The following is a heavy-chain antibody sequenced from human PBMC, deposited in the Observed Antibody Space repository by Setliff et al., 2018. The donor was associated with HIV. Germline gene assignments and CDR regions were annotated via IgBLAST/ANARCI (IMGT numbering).Heavy chain of an antibody. CDR3: VRVSLGLPMV. D-gene: IGHD2-15*01. V-gene: IGHV4-38-2*02. CDR2: IYHSGST. CDR1: RYSISSGYY. J-gene: IGHJ3*01. Sequence: SETLSLTCTVSRYSISSGYYWGWIRQPPGKGLEWIGNIYHSGSTYYNPSLKSRVTISVDTSKNQFSLKLSSVTAADTAVYYCVRVSLGLPMVWGQGTMVTVSS.